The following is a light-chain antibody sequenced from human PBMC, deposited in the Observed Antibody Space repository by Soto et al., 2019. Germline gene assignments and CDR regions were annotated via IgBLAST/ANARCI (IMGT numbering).Light chain of an antibody. CDR1: QDISHY. CDR3: QQYGNNPS. Sequence: DIQMTQSPSSLSASVGDRVTITCQASQDISHYLNWYQQKPGKAPNLLIYDASNLEVGVPSRFSGSGAGTDFTFTISCLQPEDIGTYHCQQYGNNPSFGPGTKVEIK. J-gene: IGKJ3*01. CDR2: DAS. V-gene: IGKV1-33*01.